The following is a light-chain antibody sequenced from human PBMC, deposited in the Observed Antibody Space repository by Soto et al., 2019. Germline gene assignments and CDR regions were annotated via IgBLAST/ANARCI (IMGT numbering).Light chain of an antibody. CDR3: SSYAGGSFYA. CDR1: SSDVGNYVL. Sequence: QSALTQPASVSGSPGQSITISCTGSSSDVGNYVLVSWYQQHPGSAPQLIIFEVSKRPSGVSDRFSGSKSGNSASLTISGLQADDEADYYCSSYAGGSFYAFGTGTKLTVL. V-gene: IGLV2-23*02. CDR2: EVS. J-gene: IGLJ1*01.